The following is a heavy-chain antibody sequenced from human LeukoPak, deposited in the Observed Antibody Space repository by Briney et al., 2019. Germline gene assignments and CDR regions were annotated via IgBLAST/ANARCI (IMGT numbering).Heavy chain of an antibody. CDR3: ARDLSDDYDILTGYHLLYYYYGMDG. V-gene: IGHV4-38-2*02. J-gene: IGHJ6*04. Sequence: SETLSLTCAVSGYSFSSGYYWGWIRQPPGKGLEWIGNIYQCGSTLYNPSLKSRVTISVDTSKNQFSLKLSSVTATDTAGYYCARDLSDDYDILTGYHLLYYYYGMDGWGKGTTVTASS. CDR1: GYSFSSGYY. D-gene: IGHD3-9*01. CDR2: IYQCGST.